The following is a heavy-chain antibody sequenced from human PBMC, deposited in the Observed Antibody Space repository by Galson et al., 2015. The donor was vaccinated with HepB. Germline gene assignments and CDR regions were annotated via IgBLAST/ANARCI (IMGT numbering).Heavy chain of an antibody. Sequence: SLRLSCAASGFTFSSYAMSWVRQAPGKGLEWMGRIDPSDSYTNYSPSFQGHVTISADKSISTAYLQWSSLKASDTAMYYCARHLGSSGWYVGYWGQGTLVTVSS. CDR2: IDPSDSYT. V-gene: IGHV5-10-1*01. D-gene: IGHD6-19*01. CDR3: ARHLGSSGWYVGY. CDR1: GFTFSSYA. J-gene: IGHJ4*02.